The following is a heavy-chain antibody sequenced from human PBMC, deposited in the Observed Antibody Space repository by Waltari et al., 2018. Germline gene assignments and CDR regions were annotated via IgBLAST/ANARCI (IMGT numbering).Heavy chain of an antibody. Sequence: QLQLQESGPGLVKPSETLSLPCPVSGGSIRSSSYSWGWLRPPPGQGREWIGIIYYSGSTYYNPALKSRVTISGDTSISTAYLQWSSLKASDTAMYYWARLGAGAGYNYYDSSGYAGYWGQGTLVTVSS. D-gene: IGHD3-22*01. J-gene: IGHJ4*02. CDR1: GGSIRSSSYS. CDR3: ARLGAGAGYNYYDSSGYAGY. CDR2: IYYSGST. V-gene: IGHV4-39*07.